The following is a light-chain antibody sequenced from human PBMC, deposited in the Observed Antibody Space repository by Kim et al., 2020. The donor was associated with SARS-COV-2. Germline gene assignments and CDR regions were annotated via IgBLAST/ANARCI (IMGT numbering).Light chain of an antibody. V-gene: IGKV3-20*01. CDR1: QSIYRTY. CDR2: GAF. CDR3: QQYDSSPPT. J-gene: IGKJ1*01. Sequence: SPGERAPLSCRASQSIYRTYLAWYQQTPGQPPRLLIYGAFSRATGIPDRFSGSGSGTDFTLTISRLEPEDFAVYYCQQYDSSPPTFGQGTKVEIK.